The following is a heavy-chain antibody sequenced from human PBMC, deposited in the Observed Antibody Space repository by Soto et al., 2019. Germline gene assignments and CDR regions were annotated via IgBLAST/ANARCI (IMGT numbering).Heavy chain of an antibody. J-gene: IGHJ2*01. Sequence: EVQLVESGGGLVQPGGSLKLSCAASGFTFSGSAMHWVRQASGKGLEWVGRIRSKANSYATAYAASVKGRFTISRDDSKNTTHRKVNSTKIDDTAVYYCTRNALDFCGGDCSLFPDFDLWGRGTLVTVSS. V-gene: IGHV3-73*02. CDR1: GFTFSGSA. CDR3: TRNALDFCGGDCSLFPDFDL. CDR2: IRSKANSYAT. D-gene: IGHD2-21*02.